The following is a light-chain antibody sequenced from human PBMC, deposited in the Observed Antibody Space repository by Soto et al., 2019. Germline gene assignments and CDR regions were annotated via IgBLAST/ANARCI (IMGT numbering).Light chain of an antibody. V-gene: IGKV3-20*01. CDR1: QSVSSY. CDR3: QQYGSSLLA. Sequence: EIVMTQSPATLSVSPGERATLSCRASQSVSSYVAWYQQRPGQAPRLLIYRASSRATGIPDRFSGSGSGTDFTLTISRLEPEDFAVYYCQQYGSSLLAFGGGTKVDIK. J-gene: IGKJ4*01. CDR2: RAS.